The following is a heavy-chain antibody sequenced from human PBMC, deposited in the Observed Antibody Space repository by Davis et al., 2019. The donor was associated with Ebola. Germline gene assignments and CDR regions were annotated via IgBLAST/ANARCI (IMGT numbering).Heavy chain of an antibody. CDR2: IKQDGSEK. CDR3: ARYPHPLSTHFDY. D-gene: IGHD2/OR15-2a*01. Sequence: GESLKISCAASEFTFSSNWMSWVRQAPGKGLEWVANIKQDGSEKYYVDSVKGRFTISRDNAKNSLYLQMNSLRAEDTAVYYCARYPHPLSTHFDYWGQGTLVTVSS. V-gene: IGHV3-7*01. J-gene: IGHJ4*02. CDR1: EFTFSSNW.